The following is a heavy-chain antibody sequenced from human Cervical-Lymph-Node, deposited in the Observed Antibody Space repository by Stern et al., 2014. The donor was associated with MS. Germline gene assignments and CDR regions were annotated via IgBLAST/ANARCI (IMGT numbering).Heavy chain of an antibody. Sequence: EVQLLESGAEVKKPGESLKISCKGSGYSFTTYWIAWVRQMPGRGLEWMGLIYPGDSDTRYSPSFQGHVTISADTSISTAYLQWSSLKASDTAIYYCARPSNSGLFFQHWGQGTLVTVSS. CDR1: GYSFTTYW. J-gene: IGHJ1*01. CDR2: IYPGDSDT. D-gene: IGHD6-19*01. CDR3: ARPSNSGLFFQH. V-gene: IGHV5-51*01.